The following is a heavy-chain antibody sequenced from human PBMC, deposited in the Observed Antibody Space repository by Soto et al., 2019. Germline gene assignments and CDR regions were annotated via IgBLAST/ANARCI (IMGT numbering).Heavy chain of an antibody. J-gene: IGHJ6*02. CDR1: GGSISSSNW. CDR3: ARARVLRFLEWFPMDV. Sequence: SETLSLTCAVSGGSISSSNWWSWVRQPPGKGLEWIGEIYHSGSTNYNPSLKSRVTISVDKSKNQFSLKLSSVTAADTAVYYCARARVLRFLEWFPMDVWGQGTTVTVSS. V-gene: IGHV4-4*02. CDR2: IYHSGST. D-gene: IGHD3-3*01.